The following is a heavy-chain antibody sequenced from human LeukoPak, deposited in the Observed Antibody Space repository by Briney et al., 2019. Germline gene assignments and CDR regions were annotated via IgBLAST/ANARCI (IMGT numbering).Heavy chain of an antibody. D-gene: IGHD3-3*01. V-gene: IGHV1-2*02. J-gene: IGHJ5*02. CDR2: INPNSGGT. CDR1: GYTFTGYY. CDR3: ARGPHKRTYDRDNWFDP. Sequence: ASVTVSYKASGYTFTGYYMHWVRQAPGQGLEWMGWINPNSGGTNYAQKFQGRVTMTRDTSISTAYMELSSLRSEDTAVYYCARGPHKRTYDRDNWFDPWGQGTLVTVSS.